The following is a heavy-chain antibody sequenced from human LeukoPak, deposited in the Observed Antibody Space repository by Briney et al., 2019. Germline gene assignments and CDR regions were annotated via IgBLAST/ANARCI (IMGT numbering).Heavy chain of an antibody. V-gene: IGHV3-73*01. D-gene: IGHD5-18*01. CDR3: AGRPTGYSSGYIH. CDR2: IRGKVYSYET. J-gene: IGHJ4*02. Sequence: PGGSLRLSCAASGFIFSGSAIHWVRQASGKGLEWVGRIRGKVYSYETTYAASVKGRFTISRIDSNNTAYLQMNSLNTDDTAVYYCAGRPTGYSSGYIHWGQGTLVTVSS. CDR1: GFIFSGSA.